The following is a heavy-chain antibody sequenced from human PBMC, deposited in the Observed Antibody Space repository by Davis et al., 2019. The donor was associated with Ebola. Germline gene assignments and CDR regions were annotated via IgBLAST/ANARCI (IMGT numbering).Heavy chain of an antibody. J-gene: IGHJ4*02. D-gene: IGHD6-19*01. CDR1: GFTFSSYS. CDR2: ISSSSSYI. Sequence: PGGSLRLSCAASGFTFSSYSMNWVRQAPGKGLEWVSSISSSSSYIYYADSVKGRFTISRDNAKNSLYLQMNSLRAEDTAVYYCARDLIQQWLIRGYFDYWGQGTLVTVSS. V-gene: IGHV3-21*01. CDR3: ARDLIQQWLIRGYFDY.